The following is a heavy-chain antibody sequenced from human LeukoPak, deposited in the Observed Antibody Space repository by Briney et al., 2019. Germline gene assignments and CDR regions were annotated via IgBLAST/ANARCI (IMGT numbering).Heavy chain of an antibody. CDR1: GGSISSSSYY. J-gene: IGHJ3*02. D-gene: IGHD6-13*01. Sequence: SETLSLTCTVSGGSISSSSYYWGWIRQPPGKGLEWIGSIYYSGSTYYNPSLKSRVTISVDTSKNQFSLKLSSVTAADTVVYYCAGQYSSSSDAFDIWGQGTMVTVSS. V-gene: IGHV4-39*01. CDR3: AGQYSSSSDAFDI. CDR2: IYYSGST.